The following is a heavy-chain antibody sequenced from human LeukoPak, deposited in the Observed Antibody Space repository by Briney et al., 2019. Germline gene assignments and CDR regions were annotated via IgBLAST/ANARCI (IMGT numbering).Heavy chain of an antibody. D-gene: IGHD4-17*01. CDR1: GGTFSSYA. V-gene: IGHV1-69*13. CDR2: IIPIFGTA. J-gene: IGHJ4*02. Sequence: SVEVSCKASGGTFSSYAISWVRQAPGQGLEWMGGIIPIFGTANYAQKFQGRVTITADESTSTAYMELSSLRSEDTAVYYCARAPYGDYGIYYFDYWGQGTLVTVSS. CDR3: ARAPYGDYGIYYFDY.